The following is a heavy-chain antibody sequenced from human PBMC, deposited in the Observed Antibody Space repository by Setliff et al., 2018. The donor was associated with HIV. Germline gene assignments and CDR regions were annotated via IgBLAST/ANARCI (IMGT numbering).Heavy chain of an antibody. CDR3: ARGTVSTSYYYYMDV. J-gene: IGHJ6*03. CDR2: IYQTGTT. CDR1: GFSINSGYY. D-gene: IGHD4-4*01. Sequence: PSETLSLTCAVSGFSINSGYYWGWIRQPPGKGLEWIGSIYQTGTTYYNPSLKSRVTISVDTAKNQFSLKVNSVTAADTAKYFCARGTVSTSYYYYMDVWGKGTTVTVSS. V-gene: IGHV4-38-2*01.